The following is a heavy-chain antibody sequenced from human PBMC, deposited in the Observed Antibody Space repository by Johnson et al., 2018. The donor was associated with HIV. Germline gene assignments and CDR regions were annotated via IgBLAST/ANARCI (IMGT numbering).Heavy chain of an antibody. CDR2: IYDGGTT. CDR3: AKSIVVVIAGNNDDAFDI. J-gene: IGHJ3*02. CDR1: GFTVSSNY. Sequence: VQLVESGGGLVQPGGSLRLSCAASGFTVSSNYMSWVRQAPGKGLEWVSFIYDGGTTYYADSVKGRFTISRDNPKTTLYLQMNSLRYEDTAVYYCAKSIVVVIAGNNDDAFDIWGQGTMVTVSS. V-gene: IGHV3-66*02. D-gene: IGHD2-21*01.